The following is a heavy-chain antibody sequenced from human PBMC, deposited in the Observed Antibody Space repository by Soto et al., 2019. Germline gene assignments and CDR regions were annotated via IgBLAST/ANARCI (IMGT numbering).Heavy chain of an antibody. J-gene: IGHJ5*02. V-gene: IGHV1-8*01. CDR3: ARMATFGSLNWFDP. D-gene: IGHD3-16*01. CDR2: MNPGSGDT. CDR1: GYSFPNND. Sequence: ASLQVSCQTSGYSFPNNDVSWVRQATVQVLEWMGWMNPGSGDTGYAKKFQGRVTMTRDISIATAYMELSSLRSDDTAIYYCARMATFGSLNWFDPWGQGTLVTVSS.